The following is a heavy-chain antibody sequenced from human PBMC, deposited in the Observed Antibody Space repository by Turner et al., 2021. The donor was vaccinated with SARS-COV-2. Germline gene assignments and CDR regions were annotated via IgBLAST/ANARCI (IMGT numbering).Heavy chain of an antibody. CDR1: GYSFTSYW. CDR2: IEPSDANT. V-gene: IGHV5-10-1*03. J-gene: IGHJ5*02. CDR3: ARQFKAMVRGAPLLSWFDP. D-gene: IGHD3-10*01. Sequence: EVQPVQSGAEVKKLGESMQITCKDSGYSFTSYWISWVRKMPGNGMEGMGRIEPSDANTNYSTSFQGHVTITSDKSISTANRQWSSVKASDTAMYNCARQFKAMVRGAPLLSWFDPWGQGTLVTVSS.